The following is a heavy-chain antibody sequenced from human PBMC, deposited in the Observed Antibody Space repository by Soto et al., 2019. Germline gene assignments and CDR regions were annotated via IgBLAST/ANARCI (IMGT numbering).Heavy chain of an antibody. CDR2: IKQSGSDR. V-gene: IGHV3-7*01. CDR1: GFTFSSYW. Sequence: EVQLVESGGGLVQPGGSLGLSCAASGFTFSSYWMSWVRLGPGKGLEWVAHIKQSGSDRYYVDSVRGRFTISRDNAKNSLYLQMNSLRVEDTAMYYCASVKSWAVSPWGQGTLVTVSS. D-gene: IGHD3-10*01. CDR3: ASVKSWAVSP. J-gene: IGHJ5*02.